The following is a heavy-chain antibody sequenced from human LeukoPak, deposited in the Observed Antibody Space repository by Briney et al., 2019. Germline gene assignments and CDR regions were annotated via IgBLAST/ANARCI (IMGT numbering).Heavy chain of an antibody. CDR1: GGSISSYY. CDR3: ARVSNWGFPDY. J-gene: IGHJ4*02. D-gene: IGHD7-27*01. Sequence: SETLSLTCTVSGGSISSYYWSWIRQPPGKGLEWIGYIYYSGSTNYNPSLKSRVTISVDTSKNQFSLKLSSVTAADTAVYYCARVSNWGFPDYWGQGTLVTVSS. V-gene: IGHV4-59*01. CDR2: IYYSGST.